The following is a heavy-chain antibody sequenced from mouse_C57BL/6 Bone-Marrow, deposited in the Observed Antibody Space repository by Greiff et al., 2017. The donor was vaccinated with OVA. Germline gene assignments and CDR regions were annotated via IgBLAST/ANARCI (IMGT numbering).Heavy chain of an antibody. CDR3: ALITTVVVDYAMDY. CDR2: IYPGSGST. CDR1: GYTFTSYW. J-gene: IGHJ4*01. V-gene: IGHV1-55*01. Sequence: QVQLQQPGAELVKPGASVKMSCKASGYTFTSYWITWVKQRPGPCLEWIGDIYPGSGSTNYNEKFKSKATLTVDTSSSTAYMQLISLTSEDSAVYYCALITTVVVDYAMDYWGQGTSVTVSS. D-gene: IGHD1-1*01.